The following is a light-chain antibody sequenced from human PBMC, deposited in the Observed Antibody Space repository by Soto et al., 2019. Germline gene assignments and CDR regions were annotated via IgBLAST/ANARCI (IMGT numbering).Light chain of an antibody. CDR2: AAS. CDR1: QSISSY. J-gene: IGKJ4*01. Sequence: DIQMTQSPSSLSASVVDRVTITCRASQSISSYLNWYQQKPGKAPKLLIYAASSLQSGVPSRFSGSGSGTAFTLTISSLQPEDFATYYCQKSYSTPLTFGGGTKVDIK. CDR3: QKSYSTPLT. V-gene: IGKV1-39*01.